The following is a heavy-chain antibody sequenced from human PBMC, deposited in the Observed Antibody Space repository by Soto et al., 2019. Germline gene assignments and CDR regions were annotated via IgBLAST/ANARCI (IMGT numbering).Heavy chain of an antibody. D-gene: IGHD3-22*01. Sequence: SETLSLTCTVSGGPISSGVYYWTWIRQFPGKGLEWIGYIYHSGSTYYNPSLKSRVAISVDTSKNQFSLKLNSLSAEDTAVYYCAKRDYSDSKTYSPLFEHWGQGTLVTVSS. V-gene: IGHV4-31*03. CDR2: IYHSGST. J-gene: IGHJ4*02. CDR3: AKRDYSDSKTYSPLFEH. CDR1: GGPISSGVYY.